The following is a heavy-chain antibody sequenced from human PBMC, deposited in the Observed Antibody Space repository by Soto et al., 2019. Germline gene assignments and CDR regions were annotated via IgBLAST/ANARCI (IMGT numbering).Heavy chain of an antibody. V-gene: IGHV3-21*01. J-gene: IGHJ4*02. CDR2: ISSSSSYI. CDR1: GFTFSSYS. D-gene: IGHD2-15*01. CDR3: ARSVVVVAAPFDY. Sequence: EVQLVESGGGLVQPGGSLRLSCAASGFTFSSYSMNWVRQAPGKGLEWVSSISSSSSYIYYADSVKGRFTISRDNAKNSLYLQMNSLRAEDTAVYYCARSVVVVAAPFDYWGQGTLVTVSS.